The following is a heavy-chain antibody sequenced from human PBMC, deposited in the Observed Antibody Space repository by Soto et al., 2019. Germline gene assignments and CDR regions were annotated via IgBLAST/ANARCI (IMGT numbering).Heavy chain of an antibody. CDR1: GGSISSYY. CDR2: IYYSGST. D-gene: IGHD3-10*01. Sequence: SETLSLTCTVSGGSISSYYWSWIRQPPGKGLEWIGYIYYSGSTNYNPSLKSRVTISVDTSKNQFSLKLSSVTAADTAVYYCARVKDFGVFRNYYYYYGLDGWGQGTTVTVSS. J-gene: IGHJ6*02. V-gene: IGHV4-59*01. CDR3: ARVKDFGVFRNYYYYYGLDG.